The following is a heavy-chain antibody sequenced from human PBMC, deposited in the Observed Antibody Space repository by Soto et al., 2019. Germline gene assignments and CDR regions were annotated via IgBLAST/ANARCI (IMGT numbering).Heavy chain of an antibody. CDR3: ARSLGYCSSTSCYGNYYYYMDV. J-gene: IGHJ6*03. CDR2: IYYSGST. D-gene: IGHD2-2*01. V-gene: IGHV4-59*01. Sequence: QVQLQESGPGLVKPSETLSLTCTVSGGSISSYYWSWIRQPPGKGLEWIGYIYYSGSTNYNPSLKSRVTISVDTSKNQFSLQLSSVTAADTAVYYCARSLGYCSSTSCYGNYYYYMDVWGKGTTVTVSS. CDR1: GGSISSYY.